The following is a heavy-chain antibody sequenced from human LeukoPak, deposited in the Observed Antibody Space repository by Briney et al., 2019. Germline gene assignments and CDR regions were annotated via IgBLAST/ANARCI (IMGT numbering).Heavy chain of an antibody. CDR1: GFTFSSYG. Sequence: GGSLRLSCAASGFTFSSYGMHWVRQAPGKGLEWVAVIWYDGSNKYYADSVKGRFTISRDNSKNTLYLQMNSLRAEDTAVYYCARKPSGGSSWFEDYWGQGTLVTVSS. V-gene: IGHV3-30*19. CDR2: IWYDGSNK. CDR3: ARKPSGGSSWFEDY. J-gene: IGHJ4*02. D-gene: IGHD6-13*01.